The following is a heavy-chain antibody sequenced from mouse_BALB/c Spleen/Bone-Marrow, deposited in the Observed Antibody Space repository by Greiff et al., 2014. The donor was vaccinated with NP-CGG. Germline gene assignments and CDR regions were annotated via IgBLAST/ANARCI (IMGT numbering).Heavy chain of an antibody. Sequence: QVQLKESGPELVKPGASVKISCKASGYTFTDYYINWVKQKPGQGLEWIGWIYPGSGNTKYNEKFKGKATLTVDTSSSTAYMQLSSLTSEDTAVYVCARQVRLFYAMDYWGQGTSVTVSS. CDR3: ARQVRLFYAMDY. D-gene: IGHD2-14*01. V-gene: IGHV1-84*02. J-gene: IGHJ4*01. CDR1: GYTFTDYY. CDR2: IYPGSGNT.